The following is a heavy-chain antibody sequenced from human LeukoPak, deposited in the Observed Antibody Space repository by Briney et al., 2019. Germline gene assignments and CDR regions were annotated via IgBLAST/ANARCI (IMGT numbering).Heavy chain of an antibody. V-gene: IGHV3-30-3*01. CDR1: GFTFSSYA. CDR2: ISYDGSNK. Sequence: PGGSLRLSCAASGFTFSSYAMHWVRQAPGKGLEWVAVISYDGSNKYYADSVKGRFTISRDNSKNTLYLQMNSLRAEDTAVYYCARDARSDPTGEFDYWGQGTLVTVSS. D-gene: IGHD3-16*01. J-gene: IGHJ4*02. CDR3: ARDARSDPTGEFDY.